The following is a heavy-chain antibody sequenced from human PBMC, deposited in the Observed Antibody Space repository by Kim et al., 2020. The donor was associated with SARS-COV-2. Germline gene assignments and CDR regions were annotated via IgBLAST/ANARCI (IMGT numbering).Heavy chain of an antibody. CDR1: GFTFSSYG. V-gene: IGHV3-30*18. CDR3: AKERLGGVIAIGWPLDYYYYGMEV. CDR2: ISYDGSNK. Sequence: GGSLRLSCAASGFTFSSYGMHWVRHAPGKGLEWVAVISYDGSNKYYADSVKGRFTISRDNSKNTLYLQMNSLRAEDTAVYYCAKERLGGVIAIGWPLDYYYYGMEVWGQGTTVTVSS. J-gene: IGHJ6*02. D-gene: IGHD2-21*01.